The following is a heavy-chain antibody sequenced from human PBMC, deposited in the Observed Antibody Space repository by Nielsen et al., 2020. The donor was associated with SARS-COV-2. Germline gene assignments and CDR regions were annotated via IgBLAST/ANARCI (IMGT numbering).Heavy chain of an antibody. J-gene: IGHJ4*02. CDR1: GFTFSAYN. CDR2: ISSSSSII. D-gene: IGHD5-12*01. CDR3: AKDGYSGYDSYYFDY. Sequence: GGSLRLSCADSGFTFSAYNMNWVRQAPGKGLQWVSYISSSSSIIHYADSVKGRFTISRDNSKNTLYLQMNSLRAEDTAVYYCAKDGYSGYDSYYFDYWGQGTLVTVSS. V-gene: IGHV3-48*01.